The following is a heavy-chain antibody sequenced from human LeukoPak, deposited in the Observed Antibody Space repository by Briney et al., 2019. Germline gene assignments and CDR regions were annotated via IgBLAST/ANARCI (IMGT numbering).Heavy chain of an antibody. J-gene: IGHJ6*03. CDR3: AKDNSVTTFSQYMDV. V-gene: IGHV3-15*01. CDR2: IKSKTDGETT. Sequence: GGSLRLSCAASGFTFANAWMSWVRQAPGKGLECVGRIKSKTDGETTDYAAPVKGRFTISRADSKNTLYLQMNSLRPEDTAVYFCAKDNSVTTFSQYMDVWGRGTTVIVSS. CDR1: GFTFANAW. D-gene: IGHD4-17*01.